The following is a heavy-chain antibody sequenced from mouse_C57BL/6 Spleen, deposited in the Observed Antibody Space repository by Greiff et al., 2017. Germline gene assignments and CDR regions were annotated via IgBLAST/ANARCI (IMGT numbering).Heavy chain of an antibody. CDR2: IDPSDSYT. CDR3: AKKPYYYGSSYDAMDY. J-gene: IGHJ4*01. Sequence: VQLQQPGAELVRPGTSVKLSCKASGYTFTSYWMHWVKQRPGQGLEWIGVIDPSDSYTNYNQKFKGKATLTVDTSSSTAYMQLSSLTSEDSAVYYCAKKPYYYGSSYDAMDYWGQGTSVTVSS. D-gene: IGHD1-1*01. CDR1: GYTFTSYW. V-gene: IGHV1-59*01.